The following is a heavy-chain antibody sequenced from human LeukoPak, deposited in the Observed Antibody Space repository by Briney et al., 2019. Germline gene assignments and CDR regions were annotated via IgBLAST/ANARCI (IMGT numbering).Heavy chain of an antibody. Sequence: GGSLRLSCAASGFTFSSYAMSWVRQAPGKGLEWVSTISGSGGSTYYADSVKGRFTISRDNAKNTLYLQMNSLSAEDTAMYFCARDRGYTFDYWGQGTLVTVSS. CDR1: GFTFSSYA. CDR3: ARDRGYTFDY. V-gene: IGHV3-23*01. CDR2: ISGSGGST. J-gene: IGHJ4*02. D-gene: IGHD3-22*01.